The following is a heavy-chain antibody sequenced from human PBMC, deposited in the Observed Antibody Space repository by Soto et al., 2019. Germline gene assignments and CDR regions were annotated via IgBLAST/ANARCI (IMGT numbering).Heavy chain of an antibody. J-gene: IGHJ6*02. CDR3: ARDAPSDDFWSGYSYGMDV. Sequence: HPGGSLRLSCTASGFTFSSYEMNWVRQAPGKGLEWVSYTSSSGNFIYYADSVKARFTISRDNAKNSLYLQMNSLRAEDTAVYYCARDAPSDDFWSGYSYGMDVWGQGTTVTVSS. V-gene: IGHV3-48*03. D-gene: IGHD3-3*01. CDR1: GFTFSSYE. CDR2: TSSSGNFI.